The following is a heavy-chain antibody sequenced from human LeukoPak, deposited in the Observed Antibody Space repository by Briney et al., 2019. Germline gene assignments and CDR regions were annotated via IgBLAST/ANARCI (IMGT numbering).Heavy chain of an antibody. D-gene: IGHD2-21*01. V-gene: IGHV4-59*08. J-gene: IGHJ6*02. CDR2: IYYGGST. Sequence: SETLSLTCTVSGGSISNYYWTWIRQPPGKGLEWIGYIYYGGSTNYNPSLKSRVTISLDTSKNQFSLKLSSVTAADTAVYYCARHFGPASSLAVNSYYYSLGMDVWGQGTTVTVSS. CDR3: ARHFGPASSLAVNSYYYSLGMDV. CDR1: GGSISNYY.